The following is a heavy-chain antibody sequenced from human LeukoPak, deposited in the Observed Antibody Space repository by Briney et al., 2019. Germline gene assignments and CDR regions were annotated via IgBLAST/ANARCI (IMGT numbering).Heavy chain of an antibody. CDR3: ASGPYDSSGYYFDY. D-gene: IGHD3-22*01. CDR1: GESFSGYY. CDR2: INHSGST. J-gene: IGHJ4*02. Sequence: SETLSLTCAVYGESFSGYYWSWIRQPPGKGLEWIGEINHSGSTNYNPSLKSRVTISVDTSKNQFSLKLISVTAADTAVYYCASGPYDSSGYYFDYWGQGTLVTVSS. V-gene: IGHV4-34*01.